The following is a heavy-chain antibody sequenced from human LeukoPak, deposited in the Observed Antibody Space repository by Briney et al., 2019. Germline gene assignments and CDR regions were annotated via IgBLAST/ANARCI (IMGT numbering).Heavy chain of an antibody. D-gene: IGHD3-22*01. V-gene: IGHV1-8*01. CDR2: MNPNSGNT. J-gene: IGHJ5*02. CDR3: AREARPLDYDSSGYYYL. Sequence: ASVKVSCKASGYTFTSYDINWVRQAPGQGLEWMGWMNPNSGNTGYAQKFQGRVTMTRNTSISTAYMELSSLRSEDTAVYYCAREARPLDYDSSGYYYLWGQGTLVTVSS. CDR1: GYTFTSYD.